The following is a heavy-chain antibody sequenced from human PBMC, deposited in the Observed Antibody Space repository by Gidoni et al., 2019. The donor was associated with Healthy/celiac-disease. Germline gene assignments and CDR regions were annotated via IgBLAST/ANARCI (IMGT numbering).Heavy chain of an antibody. J-gene: IGHJ4*02. D-gene: IGHD3-22*01. CDR3: ARGGYYYDSTSGGGFVDY. CDR1: GFTFSSYW. V-gene: IGHV3-74*01. Sequence: EVQLVESGGGLVQHGGSLRLSCAASGFTFSSYWMHWVRQAPGKGLVWVSRINSDGGSTSYADSVKGRFTISRDNAKNTLYLQMNSLRAEDTAVYYCARGGYYYDSTSGGGFVDYWGQGTLVTVSS. CDR2: INSDGGST.